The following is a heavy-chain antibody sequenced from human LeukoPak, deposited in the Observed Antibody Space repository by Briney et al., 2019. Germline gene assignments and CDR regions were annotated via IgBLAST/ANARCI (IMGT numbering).Heavy chain of an antibody. CDR1: GGSISSSGYY. V-gene: IGHV4-39*01. CDR2: IYYSGST. Sequence: SETLSLTCTVSGGSISSSGYYWGWIRQPPGKGLEWVASIYYSGSTYYNPSLKSRVTISVDTSKNQLSLKLSSLTAADTAVYYCARHEYSGSYYGLSWFDPWGQGTLVTVPS. J-gene: IGHJ5*02. CDR3: ARHEYSGSYYGLSWFDP. D-gene: IGHD1-26*01.